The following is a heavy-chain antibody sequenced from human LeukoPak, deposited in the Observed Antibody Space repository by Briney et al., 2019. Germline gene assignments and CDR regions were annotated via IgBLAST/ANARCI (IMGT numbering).Heavy chain of an antibody. CDR2: IYSGGST. V-gene: IGHV3-53*01. D-gene: IGHD5-24*01. CDR3: ARGNGRDGYNYYYYFDY. J-gene: IGHJ4*02. Sequence: PGGSLRLSCAASGFTVSSNYMSWVRQAPGKGLEWVSVIYSGGSTHYADSVKGRFTISRDNSKNTLYLQMNSLRAEDTAVYYCARGNGRDGYNYYYYFDYWGQGTLVTVSS. CDR1: GFTVSSNY.